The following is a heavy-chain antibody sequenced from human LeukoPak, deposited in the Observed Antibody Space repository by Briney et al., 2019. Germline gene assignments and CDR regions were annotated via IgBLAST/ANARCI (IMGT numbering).Heavy chain of an antibody. Sequence: GGSLRLSCAASGFTFSSYDMHWVRNATGKGQEWVSAIGTAGDTYYPGSVKGRFTISRENAKNSLYLQMNSLRAEDTAVYYCARWQLGLWFDPWGQGTLVTVSS. CDR3: ARWQLGLWFDP. J-gene: IGHJ5*02. CDR2: IGTAGDT. V-gene: IGHV3-13*01. CDR1: GFTFSSYD. D-gene: IGHD6-6*01.